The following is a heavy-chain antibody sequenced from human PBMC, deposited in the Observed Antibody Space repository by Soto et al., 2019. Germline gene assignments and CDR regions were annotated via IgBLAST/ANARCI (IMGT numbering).Heavy chain of an antibody. CDR1: GFTFTNCA. D-gene: IGHD2-15*01. CDR3: AKRRGAGGHFDY. V-gene: IGHV3-23*01. Sequence: LRLSCAASGFTFTNCAMGWVRQAPGKGLEWVSVVSSGGSTYYADSVTGRFTVSRDNSKNTLSLQMNSLRAEDTAVYYCAKRRGAGGHFDYWGQGALVTVSS. CDR2: VSSGGST. J-gene: IGHJ4*02.